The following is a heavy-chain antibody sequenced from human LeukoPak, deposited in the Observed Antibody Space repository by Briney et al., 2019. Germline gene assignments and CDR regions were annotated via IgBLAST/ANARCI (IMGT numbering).Heavy chain of an antibody. CDR1: GFTFSSYS. CDR3: ASLGYCSSTSCYSHWFDP. D-gene: IGHD2-2*01. Sequence: PGGSLRLYCAASGFTFSSYSMNWVRQAPGKGLEWVSYISSSSSTIYYAASVKGRFTIYRDNAKNSLYLQMNRLRAEDTAVYYCASLGYCSSTSCYSHWFDPWGQGTLVTVSS. CDR2: ISSSSSTI. V-gene: IGHV3-48*01. J-gene: IGHJ5*02.